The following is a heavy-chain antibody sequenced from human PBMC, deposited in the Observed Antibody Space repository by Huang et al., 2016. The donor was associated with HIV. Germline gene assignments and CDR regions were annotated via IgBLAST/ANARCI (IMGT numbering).Heavy chain of an antibody. V-gene: IGHV3-30*02. D-gene: IGHD3-22*01. CDR1: GFTFSSVG. CDR3: AKFGSSGYLPRYSFDY. Sequence: QVQLVESGGGVVQPGGSLRLSCAASGFTFSSVGLHWVRQAPGKWLECVAFIHYDGSNRYYADSVKGRFTISRDNSKNTLYLQMNSLRAEDTAVYFCAKFGSSGYLPRYSFDYWGQGTLVTVSS. J-gene: IGHJ4*02. CDR2: IHYDGSNR.